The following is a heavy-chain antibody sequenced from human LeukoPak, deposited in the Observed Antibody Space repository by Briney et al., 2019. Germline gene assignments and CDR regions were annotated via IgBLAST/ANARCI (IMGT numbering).Heavy chain of an antibody. V-gene: IGHV3-9*01. CDR2: ISWNSGSI. D-gene: IGHD1-1*01. CDR3: VRESRPGGAMGLYHNLDY. Sequence: GGSLRLPCAASGFTFDDYAMHWVRQAPGKGLEWVSGISWNSGSIGYADSVKGRFTISRDNTKNLLFLEMNNLRGDDTAIYYCVRESRPGGAMGLYHNLDYWGQGTLVAVSS. CDR1: GFTFDDYA. J-gene: IGHJ4*02.